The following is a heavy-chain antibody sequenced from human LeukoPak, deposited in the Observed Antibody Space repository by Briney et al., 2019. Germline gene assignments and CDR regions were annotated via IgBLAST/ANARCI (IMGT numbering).Heavy chain of an antibody. J-gene: IGHJ4*02. CDR1: GAALSEYY. CDR2: VAHKGPTVYSPTLNR. V-gene: IGHV4-34*01. Sequence: SETLSLTCAVYGAALSEYYWSWIRQSPGKGLEWLGEVAHKGPTVYSPTLNRKYNPSFKSRVTMSVDPSKNQFSLKLTSVTVADTATYYCVRQGTNSGYYLLDYWGQGHLVIVSS. D-gene: IGHD3-22*01. CDR3: VRQGTNSGYYLLDY.